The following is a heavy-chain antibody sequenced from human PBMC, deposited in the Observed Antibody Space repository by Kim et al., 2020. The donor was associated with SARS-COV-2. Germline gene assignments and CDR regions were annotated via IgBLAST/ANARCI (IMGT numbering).Heavy chain of an antibody. Sequence: LETLSLTCAVYGGSFSGYYWSWIRQPPGKGLEWIGEINHSGSTNYNPSLKSRVTISVDTSKNQFSLNLSSVTAADTAFYYCARGRAGVVPAPILGIGPHYDYFIMDVWGQGTTVTVSS. D-gene: IGHD2-2*02. V-gene: IGHV4-34*01. CDR1: GGSFSGYY. J-gene: IGHJ6*02. CDR2: INHSGST. CDR3: ARGRAGVVPAPILGIGPHYDYFIMDV.